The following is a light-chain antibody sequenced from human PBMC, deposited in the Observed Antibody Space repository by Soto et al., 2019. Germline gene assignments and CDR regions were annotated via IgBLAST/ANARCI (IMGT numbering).Light chain of an antibody. J-gene: IGKJ1*01. CDR3: QHYKMYSPWT. V-gene: IGKV1-5*03. CDR1: QTISSW. CDR2: KAS. Sequence: DIQMTQSPSTLSGSVGDSVTLTCRASQTISSWLAWYQQKPGKAPKLLIYKASTLKSGVPSRFSGSGSGTEFTLTISSLQPDDFATYYCQHYKMYSPWTFGQGTKV.